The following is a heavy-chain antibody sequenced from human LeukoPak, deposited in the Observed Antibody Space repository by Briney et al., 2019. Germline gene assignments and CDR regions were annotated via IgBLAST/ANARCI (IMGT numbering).Heavy chain of an antibody. CDR2: IKSKTDGGTT. CDR1: GFTFSNYW. CDR3: TTGGYSHSYYYYGMDV. J-gene: IGHJ6*02. V-gene: IGHV3-15*01. D-gene: IGHD5-18*01. Sequence: GGSLRLSCAASGFTFSNYWMSWVRQAPGKGLEWVGRIKSKTDGGTTDYAAPVKGRFTISRDDSKNTLYLQMNSLKTEDTAVYYCTTGGYSHSYYYYGMDVWGQGTTVTVSS.